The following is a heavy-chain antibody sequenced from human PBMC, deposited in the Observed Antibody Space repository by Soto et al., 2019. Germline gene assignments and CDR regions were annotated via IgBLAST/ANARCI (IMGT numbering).Heavy chain of an antibody. CDR2: INHSGST. CDR3: ARDPPAGYCSGGSCPDRFDY. Sequence: TLSLTCAVYGGSFSGYHWSWIRQPPGKGLEWIGEINHSGSTNYNPSLKSRVTISVDTSKNQFSLKLSSVTAADTAVYYCARDPPAGYCSGGSCPDRFDYWGQGTLVTVS. CDR1: GGSFSGYH. V-gene: IGHV4-34*01. J-gene: IGHJ4*02. D-gene: IGHD2-15*01.